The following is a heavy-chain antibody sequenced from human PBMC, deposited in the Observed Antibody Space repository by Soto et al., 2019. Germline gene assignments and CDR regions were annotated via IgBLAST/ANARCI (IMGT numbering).Heavy chain of an antibody. J-gene: IGHJ5*02. Sequence: ASVEVSCKASGGTFSSYAISWVRQAPGQGLEWMGGIIPIFGTANYAQKFQGRVTITADESTSTAYMELSSLRSEDTAVYYCARDREIAPPNWFDPWGQGTLVTVSS. CDR1: GGTFSSYA. CDR2: IIPIFGTA. D-gene: IGHD6-13*01. V-gene: IGHV1-69*13. CDR3: ARDREIAPPNWFDP.